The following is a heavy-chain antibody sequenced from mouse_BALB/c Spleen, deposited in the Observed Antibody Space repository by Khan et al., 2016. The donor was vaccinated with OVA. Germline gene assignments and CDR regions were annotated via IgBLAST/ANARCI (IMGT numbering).Heavy chain of an antibody. V-gene: IGHV10-1*02. Sequence: EVQLVESGGGLVQPKGSLKLSCAASGFTFNTYAMNWVRQAPGKGLEWVARIRSKNNNYATYYADSVKDRFTISRDDSQSMLYLQMNNLKTEDTAMYYGVRLDAMDYWGQGTSVTVSS. J-gene: IGHJ4*01. CDR3: VRLDAMDY. CDR1: GFTFNTYA. CDR2: IRSKNNNYAT.